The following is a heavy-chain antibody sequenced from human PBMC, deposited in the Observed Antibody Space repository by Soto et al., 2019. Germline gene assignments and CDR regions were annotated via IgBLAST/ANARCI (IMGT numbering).Heavy chain of an antibody. J-gene: IGHJ4*02. D-gene: IGHD3-10*01. CDR1: GFTFSDYW. V-gene: IGHV3-74*01. Sequence: EVQLVESGGNLVQPGGSLRLSCAASGFTFSDYWMHWVRQAPGKGLVWVSRIYTDGSRTNYADSVKGRFTISRDNAKNTVYLQMDSLRDEDTAVYYCARGSRGEYLKDYWGQGTLVTVSS. CDR3: ARGSRGEYLKDY. CDR2: IYTDGSRT.